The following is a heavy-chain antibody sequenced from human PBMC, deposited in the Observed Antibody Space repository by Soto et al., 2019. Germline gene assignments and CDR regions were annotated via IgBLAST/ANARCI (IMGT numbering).Heavy chain of an antibody. CDR1: GFTFSSYG. J-gene: IGHJ3*02. CDR2: ISYDGSNK. V-gene: IGHV3-30*03. CDR3: ARLKQWLADHDAFDI. D-gene: IGHD6-19*01. Sequence: GGSLRLSCAASGFTFSSYGMHWVRQAPGKGLEWVAVISYDGSNKYYADSVKGRFTISRDNSKNTLYLQMNSLRAEDTAVYYCARLKQWLADHDAFDIWGQGTRVTVSS.